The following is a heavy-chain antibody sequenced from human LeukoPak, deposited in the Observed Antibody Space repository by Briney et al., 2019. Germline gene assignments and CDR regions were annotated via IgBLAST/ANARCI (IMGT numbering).Heavy chain of an antibody. V-gene: IGHV3-30*02. CDR1: EFTFSSYG. CDR2: IRFDGRDK. J-gene: IGHJ4*02. Sequence: GGSPRLSCAASEFTFSSYGMNWVRQAPGKGLEWVAFIRFDGRDKYYTDSVKGRFTISRDNSKSTLDLQMNSLRVEDTAVYYCAKDRYSTSSTFTINPFDYWGQGVLVTVSS. CDR3: AKDRYSTSSTFTINPFDY. D-gene: IGHD6-13*01.